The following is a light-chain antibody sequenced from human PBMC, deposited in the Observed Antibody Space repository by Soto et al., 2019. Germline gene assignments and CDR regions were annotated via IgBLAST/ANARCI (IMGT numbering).Light chain of an antibody. J-gene: IGLJ1*01. Sequence: QSALTQPASVSASPGQSITISCTGTRSGVGGYDYVSWYQQHPGKAPKVIIYEVSNRPSGVSNRFSGSKSGNTASLTISGLQAEDEADYYCSSYTRSTTQAFGTGTKVTVL. CDR2: EVS. CDR3: SSYTRSTTQA. V-gene: IGLV2-14*01. CDR1: RSGVGGYDY.